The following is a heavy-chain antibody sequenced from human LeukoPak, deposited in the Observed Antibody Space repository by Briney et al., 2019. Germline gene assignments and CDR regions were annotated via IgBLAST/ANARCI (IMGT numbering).Heavy chain of an antibody. Sequence: ASVKVSCNASGYTFTGYYMHWVRQAPGQGLEWMGWINPNSGTTNYAQNFQGRVTMTRDTSISTAYMELSRLRSDDTAVYYCARGQGAAADYYFDYWGQGTLVTVSS. CDR2: INPNSGTT. D-gene: IGHD6-13*01. V-gene: IGHV1-2*02. CDR1: GYTFTGYY. J-gene: IGHJ4*02. CDR3: ARGQGAAADYYFDY.